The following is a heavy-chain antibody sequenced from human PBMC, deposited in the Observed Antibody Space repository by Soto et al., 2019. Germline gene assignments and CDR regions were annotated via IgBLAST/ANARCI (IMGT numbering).Heavy chain of an antibody. D-gene: IGHD1-26*01. Sequence: QVQLVQSGAEVKKPGSSVKVSCKASGGTFSSYSINWVRQAPGQGLEWMGGIIPIFGTANYAQKFQGRGTITADEYTSTAYMEMSSLRSEEAAVYYCARDGGRHSVGIDYWGQGTLVTVSS. CDR1: GGTFSSYS. CDR3: ARDGGRHSVGIDY. CDR2: IIPIFGTA. V-gene: IGHV1-69*01. J-gene: IGHJ4*02.